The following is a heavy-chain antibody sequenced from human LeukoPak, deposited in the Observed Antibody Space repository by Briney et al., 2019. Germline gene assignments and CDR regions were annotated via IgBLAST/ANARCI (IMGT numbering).Heavy chain of an antibody. V-gene: IGHV4-59*01. D-gene: IGHD3-22*01. Sequence: SETLSLTCTVSGGSISSYYWSWIRQPPGKGLEWIGYIYYSGSTNYNPSLKSRVTISVDTSKNQFSLKLSSVTAADTAVYYCARVRRYYDSSGPYYFDYWGQGTLVTVSS. J-gene: IGHJ4*02. CDR3: ARVRRYYDSSGPYYFDY. CDR1: GGSISSYY. CDR2: IYYSGST.